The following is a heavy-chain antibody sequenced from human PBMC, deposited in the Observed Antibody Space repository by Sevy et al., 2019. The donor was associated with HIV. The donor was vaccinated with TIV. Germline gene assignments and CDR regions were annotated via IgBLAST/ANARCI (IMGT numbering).Heavy chain of an antibody. CDR3: VRDDRDGYFEY. Sequence: GESLKISCKASGYTFTGYYMHWVRQAPGQGLQWMGWINPDSGGPNYAPKFQGRVTLTRDTSISTAYMELSRLKSDDTVVYYCVRDDRDGYFEYWGQGTLVTVSS. CDR1: GYTFTGYY. CDR2: INPDSGGP. V-gene: IGHV1-2*02. J-gene: IGHJ4*02.